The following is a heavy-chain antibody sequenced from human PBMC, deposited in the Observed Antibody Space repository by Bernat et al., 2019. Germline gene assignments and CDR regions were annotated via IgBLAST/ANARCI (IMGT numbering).Heavy chain of an antibody. D-gene: IGHD1-1*01. CDR3: ARLVERTERRFDY. V-gene: IGHV3-21*01. Sequence: EVQLVESGGGLVQPGGSLRLSCAGSGFTFSSYSMNWVRQAPGKGLEWVSSISSSSSYIYYADSVKGRFTISRDNAKNSLYLQMNSLRAEDTAVYYCARLVERTERRFDYWGQGTLVTVSS. CDR1: GFTFSSYS. CDR2: ISSSSSYI. J-gene: IGHJ4*02.